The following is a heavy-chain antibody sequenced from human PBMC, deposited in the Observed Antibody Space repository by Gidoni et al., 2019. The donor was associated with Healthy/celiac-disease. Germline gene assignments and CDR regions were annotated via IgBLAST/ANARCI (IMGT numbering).Heavy chain of an antibody. V-gene: IGHV3-30*18. CDR2: ISYDGSNK. D-gene: IGHD3-22*01. Sequence: QVQLVESGGGVVQPGRSLRLACAASGFTFSSYGMNWVRQAPGKGLEWVAVISYDGSNKYYADSVKGRFTISSDNSKNTLYLQMNSLRAEDTAVYYCAKDHTPYYYDSSGFVYYYYYGMDVWGQGTTVTVSS. CDR3: AKDHTPYYYDSSGFVYYYYYGMDV. J-gene: IGHJ6*02. CDR1: GFTFSSYG.